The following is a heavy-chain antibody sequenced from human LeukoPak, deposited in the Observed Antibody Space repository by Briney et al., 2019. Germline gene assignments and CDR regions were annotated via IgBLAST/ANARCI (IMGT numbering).Heavy chain of an antibody. V-gene: IGHV4-4*07. J-gene: IGHJ4*02. Sequence: SETLSLTCTVSGGSISSYYWSWIRQPAGKGLEWIGRIYTSGPTNYKPSLKSRVTMSVDTSKNQFSLNLSSVTAADTAVYYCARDAAYYYGSGSYRNGIDYWGQGALVIVSS. CDR1: GGSISSYY. CDR3: ARDAAYYYGSGSYRNGIDY. CDR2: IYTSGPT. D-gene: IGHD3-10*01.